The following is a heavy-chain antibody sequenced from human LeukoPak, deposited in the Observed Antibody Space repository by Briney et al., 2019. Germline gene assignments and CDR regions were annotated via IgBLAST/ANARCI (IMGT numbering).Heavy chain of an antibody. CDR3: AKGRSFTFGGVIVLPY. CDR1: GFTFSSYA. CDR2: ISYDGSNK. D-gene: IGHD3-16*02. V-gene: IGHV3-30-3*01. J-gene: IGHJ4*02. Sequence: PGGSLRLSCAASGFTFSSYAMHWVRQAPGKGLEWVAVISYDGSNKYYADSVKGRFTISRDNSKNTLYLQMNSLRAEDTAVYYCAKGRSFTFGGVIVLPYWGQGTLVTVSS.